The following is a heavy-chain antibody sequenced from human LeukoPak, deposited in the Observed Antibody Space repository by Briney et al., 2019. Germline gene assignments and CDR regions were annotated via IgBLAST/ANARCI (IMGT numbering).Heavy chain of an antibody. Sequence: GGSLRLSCAVSGFTVSGNYMSWVRQAPGKGLEWVSLIYSGGTTYYADSVKGRFTISRDNSKNTLYLQMNSLRAEDTAVYYCARRAGGYSHPYDYWGQGILVTVSS. CDR1: GFTVSGNY. V-gene: IGHV3-53*01. D-gene: IGHD4-23*01. J-gene: IGHJ4*02. CDR3: ARRAGGYSHPYDY. CDR2: IYSGGTT.